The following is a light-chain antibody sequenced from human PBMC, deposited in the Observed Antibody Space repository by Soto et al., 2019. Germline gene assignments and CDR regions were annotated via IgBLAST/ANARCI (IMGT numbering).Light chain of an antibody. CDR3: QQASSLSIT. CDR2: GAS. Sequence: AIQMTQSQSSVSASVGDRVSITFRVSQGINSGLAWYQQRPGKAPKLLIFGASSLASGVPPRFSGSGFGTYFTLTITSLQPEDFATYYCQQASSLSITFGQGTRLEIK. J-gene: IGKJ5*01. V-gene: IGKV1-13*02. CDR1: QGINSG.